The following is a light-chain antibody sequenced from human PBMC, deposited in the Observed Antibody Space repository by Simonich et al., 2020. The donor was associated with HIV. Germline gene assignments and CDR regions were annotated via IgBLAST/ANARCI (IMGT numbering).Light chain of an antibody. J-gene: IGKJ4*01. V-gene: IGKV1-9*01. CDR1: QGISSF. CDR2: AAS. CDR3: QQLNSYPT. Sequence: DIQMTQTPSFLYASVGDRVTFTCRASQGISSFLACYQQKPGKAPKLLIYAASTLQSGVPSRFSGSGSGTEFTLTISSLQPEDFATYYCQQLNSYPTFGGGTKVEIK.